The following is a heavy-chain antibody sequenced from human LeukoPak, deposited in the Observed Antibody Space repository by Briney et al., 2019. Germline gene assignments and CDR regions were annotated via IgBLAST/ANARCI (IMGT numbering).Heavy chain of an antibody. V-gene: IGHV4-59*08. D-gene: IGHD3-16*02. CDR1: GGSISSYY. Sequence: KPSETLSLTCTVSGGSISSYYWSWIRQPPGKGLEWIGYIYYSGSTNYNPSLKSRVTISVDTSKNQFSLKLSSVTAADTAVYYCARLEITFGGVIAAWGQGTLVTVSS. J-gene: IGHJ5*02. CDR2: IYYSGST. CDR3: ARLEITFGGVIAA.